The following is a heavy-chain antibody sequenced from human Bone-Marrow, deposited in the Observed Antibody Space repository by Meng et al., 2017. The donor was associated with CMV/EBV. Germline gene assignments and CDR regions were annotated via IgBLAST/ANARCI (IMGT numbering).Heavy chain of an antibody. Sequence: GGSLRLSCSASGFTFSTYSMNWVRQAPGKGLEWVSSISSTSSYIFYADSVKGRFTISRDNAQNSLYLQMNSLRAEDTAVYYCARYLRARSASCIDHWGQGTLVTVSS. CDR3: ARYLRARSASCIDH. D-gene: IGHD2-2*01. J-gene: IGHJ4*02. CDR1: GFTFSTYS. V-gene: IGHV3-21*01. CDR2: ISSTSSYI.